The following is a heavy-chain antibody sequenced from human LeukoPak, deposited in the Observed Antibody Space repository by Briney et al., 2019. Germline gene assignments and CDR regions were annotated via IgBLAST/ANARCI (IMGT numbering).Heavy chain of an antibody. D-gene: IGHD6-13*01. CDR2: IYYSGST. CDR1: GGSISSYY. V-gene: IGHV4-59*01. Sequence: ASETLSLTCTVSGGSISSYYWRWIRQPPGKGLEWIGYIYYSGSTNYNPSLKSRVTISVDTSKNQFSLKLSSVTAADTAVYYCARGRSGYSSSPLQHWGQGTLVTVSS. CDR3: ARGRSGYSSSPLQH. J-gene: IGHJ1*01.